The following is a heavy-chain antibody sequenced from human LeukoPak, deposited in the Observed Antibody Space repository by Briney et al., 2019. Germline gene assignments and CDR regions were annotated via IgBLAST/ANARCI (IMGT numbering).Heavy chain of an antibody. Sequence: GGALRLSCAASGFTFSDYYMSWIRQAPGKGLGWVSRINSDGSSTSYADSVKGRFTISRDNAKNTLYLQMNSLRAEDTAVYYCARGATFATSDFDYWGQGTLVTVSS. J-gene: IGHJ4*02. V-gene: IGHV3-74*01. CDR3: ARGATFATSDFDY. CDR1: GFTFSDYY. D-gene: IGHD3-16*01. CDR2: INSDGSST.